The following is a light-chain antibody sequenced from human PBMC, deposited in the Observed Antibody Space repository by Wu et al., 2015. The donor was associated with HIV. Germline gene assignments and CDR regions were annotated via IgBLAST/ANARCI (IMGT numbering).Light chain of an antibody. CDR1: QSVSSH. CDR3: QQYDNWPPT. Sequence: EIVMTQSPATLSVSPGERATLSCRANQSVSSHLAWYQQKLGQAPRLLIYGATTRATGVPARFSGSWSGPEFTLTISSMQSEDFAVYFCQQYDNWPPTFGQGTKVEIK. V-gene: IGKV3-15*01. CDR2: GAT. J-gene: IGKJ1*01.